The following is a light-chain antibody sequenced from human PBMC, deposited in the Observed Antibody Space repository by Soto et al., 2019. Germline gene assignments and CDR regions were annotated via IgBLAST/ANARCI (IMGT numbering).Light chain of an antibody. Sequence: EIVMTQSPATLSLSPGEGATLSCRASRNVKTNLDWYRQKPGQAPRLLIYGASTRATGVPDRFSGSGSGTEFTLTITSLQSEDVAVYYCLQYNNWPPLTFGQGTRLEIK. CDR3: LQYNNWPPLT. CDR1: RNVKTN. J-gene: IGKJ5*01. CDR2: GAS. V-gene: IGKV3-15*01.